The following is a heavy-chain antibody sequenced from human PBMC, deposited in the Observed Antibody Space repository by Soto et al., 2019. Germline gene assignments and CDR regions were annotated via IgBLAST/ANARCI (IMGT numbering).Heavy chain of an antibody. Sequence: EVQLLESGGDLVQPGGSLRLSCGASGFSFSSYAMGWVRQVPGKGLEWLSVITVRGHTTYYADSVRGRFTISRDESRETLYLQLNSLRGEDTAVYFCARALAAGGTGGLTYYFDFWGQGTLVTVSS. V-gene: IGHV3-23*01. J-gene: IGHJ4*02. D-gene: IGHD6-13*01. CDR2: ITVRGHTT. CDR3: ARALAAGGTGGLTYYFDF. CDR1: GFSFSSYA.